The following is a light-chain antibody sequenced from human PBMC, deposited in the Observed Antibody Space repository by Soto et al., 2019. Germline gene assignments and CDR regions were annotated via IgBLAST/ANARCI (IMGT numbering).Light chain of an antibody. V-gene: IGLV1-40*01. CDR3: QSYDSSLSGGV. Sequence: QSVLTQPPSVSGAPGQRVTISCTGSSSNIGAGYDVHWYQQLPGTAPNLLIYGNSNRPSGVPDRFSGSKSGTSASLAITGLQAEDEADYHCQSYDSSLSGGVFGGGTTLTVL. J-gene: IGLJ2*01. CDR2: GNS. CDR1: SSNIGAGYD.